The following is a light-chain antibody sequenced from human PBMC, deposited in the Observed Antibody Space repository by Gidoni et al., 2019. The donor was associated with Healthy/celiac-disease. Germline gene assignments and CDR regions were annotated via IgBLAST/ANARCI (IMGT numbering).Light chain of an antibody. CDR3: QPLNSYLYT. CDR1: QGISSY. CDR2: AAS. V-gene: IGKV1-9*01. Sequence: DIQLTQSPSFLSASVGDRVTITCWASQGISSYLAWYQQKPGKAPKLLIYAASTLQSGVPSRFSGSGSGTEFTLTIRSLQPEDFATYYCQPLNSYLYTFXXXTKLEIK. J-gene: IGKJ2*01.